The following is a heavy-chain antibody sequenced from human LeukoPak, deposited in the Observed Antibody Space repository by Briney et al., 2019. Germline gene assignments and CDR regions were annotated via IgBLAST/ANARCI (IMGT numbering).Heavy chain of an antibody. D-gene: IGHD6-19*01. J-gene: IGHJ2*01. CDR3: AKFGVAAGTDYWYFDL. V-gene: IGHV3-30*18. CDR2: VSYDGRYR. CDR1: GFTFSSDG. Sequence: GGSLRLSCVASGFTFSSDGMCWVRQAPGKGLERVAVVSYDGRYRYYADSVEGRFTISRDNSKNTLYLQMDSLRAEDTAVYYCAKFGVAAGTDYWYFDLWGRGTLVTVSS.